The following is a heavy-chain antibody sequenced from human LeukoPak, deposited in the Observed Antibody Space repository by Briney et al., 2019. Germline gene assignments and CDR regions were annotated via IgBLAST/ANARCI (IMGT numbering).Heavy chain of an antibody. CDR3: ARHVVAVGFDY. D-gene: IGHD3-22*01. V-gene: IGHV3-21*01. J-gene: IGHJ4*02. CDR1: GFTFSSYT. CDR2: ITSSSSYI. Sequence: PGGSLRLSCAASGFTFSSYTMNWVRQAPGKGLEWVSSITSSSSYIYYADSVKGRFTISSDNAKNSLYLQMNSLRAEDTAVYYCARHVVAVGFDYWGQGTLVTVSS.